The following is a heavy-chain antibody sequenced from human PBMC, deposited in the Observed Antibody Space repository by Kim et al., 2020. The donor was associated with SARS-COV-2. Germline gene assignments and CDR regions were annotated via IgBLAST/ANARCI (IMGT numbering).Heavy chain of an antibody. D-gene: IGHD6-13*01. Sequence: GGSLRLSCAASGFTFSDYYMSWIRQAPGKGLEWVSYISSSSSYTNYADSVKGRFTISRDNAKNSLYLQMNSLRAEDTAVYYCATPRGAAAAPFDYWGQGTLVTVSS. CDR3: ATPRGAAAAPFDY. CDR1: GFTFSDYY. J-gene: IGHJ4*02. V-gene: IGHV3-11*03. CDR2: ISSSSSYT.